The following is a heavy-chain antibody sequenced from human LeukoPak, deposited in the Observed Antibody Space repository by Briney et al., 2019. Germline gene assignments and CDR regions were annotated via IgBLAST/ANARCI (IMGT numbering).Heavy chain of an antibody. CDR3: ARSPRAGYCSGGSCGWFDP. J-gene: IGHJ5*02. CDR2: IIPIFGIA. CDR1: GGTFSSYA. V-gene: IGHV1-69*04. Sequence: SVKVSCKASGGTFSSYAISWVRQAPGQGLEWMGRIIPIFGIANYAQKFQGRVKITADKSTSTAYMELSSLRSEDTAVYYCARSPRAGYCSGGSCGWFDPWGQGTLVTVSS. D-gene: IGHD2-15*01.